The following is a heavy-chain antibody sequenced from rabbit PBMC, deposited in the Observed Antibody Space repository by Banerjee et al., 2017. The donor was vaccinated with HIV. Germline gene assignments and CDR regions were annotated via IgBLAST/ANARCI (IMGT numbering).Heavy chain of an antibody. D-gene: IGHD1-1*01. CDR1: GFDFSSSG. V-gene: IGHV1S47*01. CDR2: ISTGDGST. CDR3: ARHYTTNSGYFGL. Sequence: QQQLEESGGGLVKPGGTLTLTCKASGFDFSSSGVNWVRQAPGKGLEWIGCISTGDGSTYYASWVNGRFSISSHNAQNTLYLQLNSLTAADTATYFCARHYTTNSGYFGLWGPGTLVTVS. J-gene: IGHJ6*01.